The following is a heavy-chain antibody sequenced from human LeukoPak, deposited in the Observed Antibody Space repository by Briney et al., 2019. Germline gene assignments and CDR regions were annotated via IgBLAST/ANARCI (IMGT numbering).Heavy chain of an antibody. CDR1: GFTFTSYF. CDR3: ATESLCSGGSCSWDPRSWFDP. J-gene: IGHJ5*02. V-gene: IGHV1-46*01. D-gene: IGHD2-15*01. Sequence: GASVKVSCKASGFTFTSYFMHWVRQAPGQGLEWMGIINPSGGSTTYAQKFQGRATMTEDTSTDTAYMELSSLRSEDTAVYYCATESLCSGGSCSWDPRSWFDPWGQGTLVTVSS. CDR2: INPSGGST.